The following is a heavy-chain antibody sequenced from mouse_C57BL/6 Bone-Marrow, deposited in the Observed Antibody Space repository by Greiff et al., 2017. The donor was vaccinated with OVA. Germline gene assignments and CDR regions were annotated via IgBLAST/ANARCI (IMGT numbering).Heavy chain of an antibody. J-gene: IGHJ4*01. D-gene: IGHD1-1*01. CDR3: ARRRGIYYGAMDY. CDR1: GYTFTSYW. Sequence: QVQLQQPGAELVKPGASVKLSCKASGYTFTSYWMQWVKQRPGQGLEWIGEIDPSDSYTNYNQKFKGKATLTVDTSSSTAYMQLSSLTSEDSAVYYCARRRGIYYGAMDYWGQGTSVTVSS. V-gene: IGHV1-50*01. CDR2: IDPSDSYT.